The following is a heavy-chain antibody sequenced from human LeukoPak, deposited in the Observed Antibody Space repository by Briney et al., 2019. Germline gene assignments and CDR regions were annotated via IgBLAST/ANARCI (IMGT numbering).Heavy chain of an antibody. V-gene: IGHV4-59*01. J-gene: IGHJ4*02. D-gene: IGHD3-22*01. Sequence: SETLSLTCTVTGVSISSYYWSWIRQPPGRGLEWIGYVSFSGITDLNPSLKSRVTMSRDTSKNQFSLRLLSVTAADTAVYSCASYSYDTSGYYYAFGYWGQGLLVTVSS. CDR2: VSFSGIT. CDR3: ASYSYDTSGYYYAFGY. CDR1: GVSISSYY.